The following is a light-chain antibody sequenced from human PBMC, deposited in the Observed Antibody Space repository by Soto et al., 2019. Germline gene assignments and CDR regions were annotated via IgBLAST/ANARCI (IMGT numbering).Light chain of an antibody. V-gene: IGLV2-14*01. J-gene: IGLJ2*01. CDR2: EVT. Sequence: QSALTQPASVSGSPGQSISLSCTGTSSDVGIYDYVSWYQHHPGKAPKLMVYEVTNRPSGVSNRFSGSKSGNTASLTISGLQDEDEADYYCSSFSSDSTPLVFGGGTKLTVL. CDR3: SSFSSDSTPLV. CDR1: SSDVGIYDY.